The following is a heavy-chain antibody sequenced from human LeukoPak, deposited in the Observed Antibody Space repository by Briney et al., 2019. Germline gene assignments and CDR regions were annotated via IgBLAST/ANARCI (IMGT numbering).Heavy chain of an antibody. Sequence: GGSLRLSCAASGFTFSSYSMNWVRQAPGKGLEWVSSISSSSSYIYYADSVKGRFTISRDNAKNSLYLQMNSLRAEDTAVYYCARESRGRVVVVAATRPFDYWGQGTLVTVSS. CDR1: GFTFSSYS. D-gene: IGHD2-15*01. J-gene: IGHJ4*02. V-gene: IGHV3-21*01. CDR2: ISSSSSYI. CDR3: ARESRGRVVVVAATRPFDY.